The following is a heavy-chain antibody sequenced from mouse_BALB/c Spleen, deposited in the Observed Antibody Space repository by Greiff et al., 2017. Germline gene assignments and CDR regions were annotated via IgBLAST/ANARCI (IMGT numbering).Heavy chain of an antibody. CDR1: GYTFTSYY. D-gene: IGHD1-2*01. Sequence: VKLQESGAELVKPGASVKLSCKASGYTFTSYYMYWVKQRPGQGLEWIGEINPSNGGTNFNEKFKSKATLTVDKSSSTAYMQLSSLTSEDSAVYYCTSSLLRLRLDYWGQGTSVTVSS. CDR2: INPSNGGT. J-gene: IGHJ4*01. V-gene: IGHV1S81*02. CDR3: TSSLLRLRLDY.